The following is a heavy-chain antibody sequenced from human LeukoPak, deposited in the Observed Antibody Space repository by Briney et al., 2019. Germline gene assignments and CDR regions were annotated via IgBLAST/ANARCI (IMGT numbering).Heavy chain of an antibody. CDR1: GGSISSYY. J-gene: IGHJ4*02. D-gene: IGHD2-15*01. CDR3: ARVSDQYCSGGSCFSFDS. CDR2: IYTSGST. Sequence: SETLSLTCTVSGGSISSYYWNWIRQPAGKGLEWIGRIYTSGSTNYNPSLKGRVTMSVDTSKNQFSLKLNSVTAADTAVYYCARVSDQYCSGGSCFSFDSWGQGSLVTVSS. V-gene: IGHV4-4*07.